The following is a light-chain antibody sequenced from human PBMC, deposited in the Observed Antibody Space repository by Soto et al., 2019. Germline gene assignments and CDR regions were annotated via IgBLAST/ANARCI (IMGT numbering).Light chain of an antibody. CDR2: DAS. Sequence: EIVMTQSPAALSVSPGEGATLSCRASQSISSWLAWYQQKPGKAPNLLIYDASSLESGVPSRFSGSGSGTEFTLTISSLQSDDFGTYYCQQYHSSWTFGQGTKVDIK. J-gene: IGKJ1*01. CDR3: QQYHSSWT. CDR1: QSISSW. V-gene: IGKV1-5*01.